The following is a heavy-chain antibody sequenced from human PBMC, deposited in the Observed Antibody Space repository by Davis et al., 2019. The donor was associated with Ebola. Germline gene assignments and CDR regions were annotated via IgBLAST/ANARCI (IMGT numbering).Heavy chain of an antibody. CDR1: GGSISTYY. J-gene: IGHJ2*01. CDR2: IYYNGDA. V-gene: IGHV4-59*01. CDR3: ARGRRPPNWHFDL. Sequence: SETLSLTCTVSGGSISTYYWSWIRQPPGRGLEYIGYIYYNGDADYNPSLNSRVTISLDTSENQFSLKLSSVTAADTAVYYCARGRRPPNWHFDLWGRGTLVIVSS.